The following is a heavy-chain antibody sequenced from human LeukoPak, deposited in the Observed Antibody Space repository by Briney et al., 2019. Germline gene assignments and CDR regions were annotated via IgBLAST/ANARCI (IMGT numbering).Heavy chain of an antibody. CDR3: VRDLRTVATNSHDALDI. D-gene: IGHD5-12*01. CDR1: GDSISSYY. Sequence: PSETLSLTCTVSGDSISSYYWSWIRQPPGKGLEWIEYMFYSGSTSYNPSLRGRVTISIDISKNQFSLKLSSVTAADTAMYYCVRDLRTVATNSHDALDIWGQGTMVTVSS. V-gene: IGHV4-59*01. CDR2: MFYSGST. J-gene: IGHJ3*02.